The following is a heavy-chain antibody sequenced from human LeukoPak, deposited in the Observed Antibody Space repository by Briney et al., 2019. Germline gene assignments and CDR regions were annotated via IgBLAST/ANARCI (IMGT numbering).Heavy chain of an antibody. V-gene: IGHV3-30*02. Sequence: GGSLRLSCAASGFTFSSYGMHWVRQAPGKGLEWVAFIRYDGSNKYYADSVKGRFAISRDNSKNTLYLQMNSLRAEDTAVYYCAKTAEFGRFFDYWGQGTLVTVSS. D-gene: IGHD3-3*01. CDR3: AKTAEFGRFFDY. J-gene: IGHJ4*02. CDR1: GFTFSSYG. CDR2: IRYDGSNK.